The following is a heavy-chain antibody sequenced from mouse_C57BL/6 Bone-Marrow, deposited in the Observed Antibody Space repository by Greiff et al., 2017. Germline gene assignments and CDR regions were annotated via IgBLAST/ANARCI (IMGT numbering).Heavy chain of an antibody. D-gene: IGHD1-1*01. Sequence: QVQLQQSGAELARPGASVKLSWKASGYTFTSYGISWVKQRTGQGLEWIGEIYPRSGNTYYNEKFKGKATLTADKSSSTAYMELRSLTSEDSAVYFCARSKDYYGSRYFDVWGTGTTVTVSS. CDR3: ARSKDYYGSRYFDV. V-gene: IGHV1-81*01. CDR1: GYTFTSYG. J-gene: IGHJ1*03. CDR2: IYPRSGNT.